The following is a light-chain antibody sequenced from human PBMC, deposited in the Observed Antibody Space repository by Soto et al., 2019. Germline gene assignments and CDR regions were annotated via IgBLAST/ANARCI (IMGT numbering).Light chain of an antibody. Sequence: QSALTQPPSASGTPGQRVTISCSGSTSNIGSKTVSWYQQLPGSAPRVLIYNNNERPSGVPDRFYGSKSGTSASLAISGLQSEDEADYYCATWDDSLPAVFGGGTKVTVL. CDR1: TSNIGSKT. J-gene: IGLJ2*01. CDR3: ATWDDSLPAV. CDR2: NNN. V-gene: IGLV1-44*01.